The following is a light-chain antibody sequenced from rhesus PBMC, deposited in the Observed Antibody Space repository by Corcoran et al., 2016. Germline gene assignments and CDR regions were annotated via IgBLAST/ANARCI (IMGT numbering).Light chain of an antibody. J-gene: IGLJ1*01. V-gene: IGLV2-32*02. CDR1: SSDIGDYDY. Sequence: QAALTQPRSVSASPGQTVTISCTGTSSDIGDYDYVSWYQQRPGTAPKLVIYEVNKRPSGVSDRFSGSKSGNTASLTISGLQAEDEADYYCSSYATFDGYIFGPGARLTVL. CDR2: EVN. CDR3: SSYATFDGYI.